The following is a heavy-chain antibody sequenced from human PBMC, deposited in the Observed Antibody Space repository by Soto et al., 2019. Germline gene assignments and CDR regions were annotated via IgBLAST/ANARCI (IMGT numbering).Heavy chain of an antibody. D-gene: IGHD1-26*01. CDR3: ARDMSFSGSYRNPDFDY. J-gene: IGHJ4*02. Sequence: QVQLVQSGAEVKKPGASVKVSCKASGYTFTSYGISWVRQAPGQGLEWMGCISAYNGNTNYAQKLQGRVTMTPDTSTSTADMELRSLRSDDTAVYYCARDMSFSGSYRNPDFDYWGQGTLVTVSS. V-gene: IGHV1-18*04. CDR2: ISAYNGNT. CDR1: GYTFTSYG.